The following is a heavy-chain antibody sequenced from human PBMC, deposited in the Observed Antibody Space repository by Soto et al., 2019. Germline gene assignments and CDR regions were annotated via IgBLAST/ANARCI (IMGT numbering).Heavy chain of an antibody. CDR1: GGSFSCYY. V-gene: IGHV4-34*01. J-gene: IGHJ4*02. CDR2: INHSGST. Sequence: PSETLSLTCAVYGGSFSCYYWSWIRQPPGKGLEWIGEINHSGSTNYNPSLKSRVTISVDTSKNQFSLKLSSVTAADTAVYYCASHRSGSSDYWGQGTLVTVSS. D-gene: IGHD3-22*01. CDR3: ASHRSGSSDY.